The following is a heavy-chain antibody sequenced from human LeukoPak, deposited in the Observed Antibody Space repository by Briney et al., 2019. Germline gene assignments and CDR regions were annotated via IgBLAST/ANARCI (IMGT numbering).Heavy chain of an antibody. V-gene: IGHV4-59*01. J-gene: IGHJ6*02. CDR2: IYYSGST. CDR3: ARDAGYYGMDV. Sequence: SETLSLTCTVSGGSISSYYWSWIRQPPGKELEWIGYIYYSGSTNYNPSLKSRVTITVDTSKKKFSLKLSSVTAADTAVYYCARDAGYYGMDVWGQETTVTVSS. CDR1: GGSISSYY.